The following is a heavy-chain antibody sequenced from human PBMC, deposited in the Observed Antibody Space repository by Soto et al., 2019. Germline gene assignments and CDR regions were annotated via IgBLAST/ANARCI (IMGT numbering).Heavy chain of an antibody. CDR2: IWYDGSNK. J-gene: IGHJ6*02. D-gene: IGHD1-26*01. CDR3: AGPYSGSYYGPVDYYYGMDV. CDR1: GFTFSSYG. Sequence: GGSLRLSCAASGFTFSSYGMHWVRQAPGKVLDWVAVIWYDGSNKYYAYSVKGRFTISRDNSKKTLYLQMNSLRAEDTAVYYCAGPYSGSYYGPVDYYYGMDVWGQGTTVTVSS. V-gene: IGHV3-33*01.